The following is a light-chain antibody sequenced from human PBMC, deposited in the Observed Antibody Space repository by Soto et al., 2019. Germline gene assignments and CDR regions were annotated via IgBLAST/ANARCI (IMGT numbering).Light chain of an antibody. V-gene: IGLV1-40*01. CDR2: GNS. CDR1: SSNIGAGYD. CDR3: QSYDSSLSGPV. Sequence: QAVVTQPPSVSGAPGQRVTISCTGSSSNIGAGYDVHWYQQLPGTVPKLLIYGNSNRPSGVPDRFSGSKSGTSASLAITGLQAEDEADYYCQSYDSSLSGPVFGGGTKLTVL. J-gene: IGLJ2*01.